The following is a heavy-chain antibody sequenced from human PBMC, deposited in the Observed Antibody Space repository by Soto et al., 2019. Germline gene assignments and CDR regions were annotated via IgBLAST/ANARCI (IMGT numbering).Heavy chain of an antibody. CDR3: ARVRQLVLNFDY. Sequence: SETLSLTCTVSGGSISSYYWSWIRQPPGKGLEWIGYIDYSGSTNYNPSLKSRLTISVDTYKNQFSLKLSSVTAADTAVYYCARVRQLVLNFDYWGQGNLVTVSS. V-gene: IGHV4-59*01. CDR2: IDYSGST. D-gene: IGHD6-6*01. J-gene: IGHJ4*02. CDR1: GGSISSYY.